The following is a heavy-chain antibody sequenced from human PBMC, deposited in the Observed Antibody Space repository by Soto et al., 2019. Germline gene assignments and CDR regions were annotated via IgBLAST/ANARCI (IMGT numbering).Heavy chain of an antibody. Sequence: SETLSLTCTVSCGSISSYYWSWIRQPPGKGLEWIGYIYYSGSTNYNPSLKSRVTISVDTSKNQFSLKLSSVTAADTAVYYCAREVPCRDGYNKPQDYWGQGTLVTVS. CDR2: IYYSGST. D-gene: IGHD5-12*01. V-gene: IGHV4-59*01. J-gene: IGHJ4*02. CDR1: CGSISSYY. CDR3: AREVPCRDGYNKPQDY.